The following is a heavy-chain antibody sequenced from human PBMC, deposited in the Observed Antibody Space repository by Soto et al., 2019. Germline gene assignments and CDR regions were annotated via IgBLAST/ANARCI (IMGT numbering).Heavy chain of an antibody. J-gene: IGHJ6*02. V-gene: IGHV3-30-3*01. D-gene: IGHD6-19*01. Sequence: GGSLRLSCTASGFPCSSYAMRWVRQAPGKGLEWVAVISYDGSNKYYADSVKGRFTISRDNSKNTLYLQMNSLRAEDTAVYYCARDLNSSGWYPGPDYYYYYGMDVWGQGTTVTVSS. CDR2: ISYDGSNK. CDR1: GFPCSSYA. CDR3: ARDLNSSGWYPGPDYYYYYGMDV.